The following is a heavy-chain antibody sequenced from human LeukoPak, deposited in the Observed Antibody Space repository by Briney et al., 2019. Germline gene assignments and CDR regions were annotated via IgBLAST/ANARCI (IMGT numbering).Heavy chain of an antibody. D-gene: IGHD2-15*01. CDR1: GFTFNNYW. J-gene: IGHJ3*02. Sequence: SGGSLRLSCAASGFTFNNYWIIWVRQAPGKGLEWVANIKEDGSTRFFAESVKGRFTFSRDNVQSSLYLQMSSLRVDDTAIYHCAASRGWFAFDIWGQGTMVTVAS. CDR2: IKEDGSTR. CDR3: AASRGWFAFDI. V-gene: IGHV3-7*01.